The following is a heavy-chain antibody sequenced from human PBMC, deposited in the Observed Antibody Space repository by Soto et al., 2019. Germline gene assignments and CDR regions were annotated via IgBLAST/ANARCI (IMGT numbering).Heavy chain of an antibody. CDR1: GGSISSYY. CDR3: ARRMYSGGSFRWFDP. V-gene: IGHV4-59*08. CDR2: IYYSGST. Sequence: SETLSLTCTVSGGSISSYYWSWIRQPPGKGLEWIGYIYYSGSTNYNPSLKSRVTISVDTSKNQFSLKLSSVAAADTAVYYCARRMYSGGSFRWFDPWGQGTLVTVSS. D-gene: IGHD6-19*01. J-gene: IGHJ5*02.